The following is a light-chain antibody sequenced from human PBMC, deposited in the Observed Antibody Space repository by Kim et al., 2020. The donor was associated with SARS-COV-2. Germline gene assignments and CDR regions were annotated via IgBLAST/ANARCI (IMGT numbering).Light chain of an antibody. J-gene: IGKJ4*01. CDR1: QDIRTW. Sequence: SASVGDRVTIACRASQDIRTWLAWYQQRPGTAPNLLIYRASSLQRGVPSRFTGSGSGTDFTLTISSLQPEDFATYYCQQSNSFPLTFGGGTKLEI. CDR2: RAS. CDR3: QQSNSFPLT. V-gene: IGKV1-12*01.